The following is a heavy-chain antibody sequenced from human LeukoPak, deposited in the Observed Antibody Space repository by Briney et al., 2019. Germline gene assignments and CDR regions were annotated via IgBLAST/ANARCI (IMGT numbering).Heavy chain of an antibody. CDR1: GGSISSGSHY. CDR3: ARAGYSSGRGPFQH. Sequence: SETLSLTCTVSGGSISSGSHYWSWIRQPAGKGLEWIGRFYTCVRTNYNPPLKSRDTISVDTSKNQFSLKLSAVTAADTAVYYCARAGYSSGRGPFQHWGQGTLVTVSS. J-gene: IGHJ1*01. D-gene: IGHD6-19*01. V-gene: IGHV4-61*02. CDR2: FYTCVRT.